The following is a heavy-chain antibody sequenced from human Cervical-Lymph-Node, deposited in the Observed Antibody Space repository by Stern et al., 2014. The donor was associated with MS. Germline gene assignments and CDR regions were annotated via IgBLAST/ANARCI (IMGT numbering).Heavy chain of an antibody. CDR3: ALSSETSDRWYSLGYDL. J-gene: IGHJ5*02. D-gene: IGHD6-13*01. CDR2: IFLVFETP. Sequence: VQLVESVAEVTKPGPSVTVSCKVSRGSFSKVPGCWGCHAPGQGLELTGGIFLVFETPTYDQEFRGRVTITADVSTSTVYMELSSLRSDDTAVYYCALSSETSDRWYSLGYDLWGQGTLVTVSS. V-gene: IGHV1-69*01. CDR1: RGSFSKVP.